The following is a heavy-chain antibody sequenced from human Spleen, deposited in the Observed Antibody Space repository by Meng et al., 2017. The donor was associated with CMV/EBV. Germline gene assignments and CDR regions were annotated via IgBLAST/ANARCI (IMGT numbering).Heavy chain of an antibody. J-gene: IGHJ4*02. D-gene: IGHD6-13*01. V-gene: IGHV3-74*01. CDR2: INSDGSST. Sequence: GESLKISCAASGFTFSNYWMHWVRQAPGKGLVWVSCINSDGSSTSFADSVKGRFTISRDNSKNTLHLQMNSLRPEDTAVYYCAKDRLNPEVYSSSWYGFFDYWGQGTLVTVSS. CDR3: AKDRLNPEVYSSSWYGFFDY. CDR1: GFTFSNYW.